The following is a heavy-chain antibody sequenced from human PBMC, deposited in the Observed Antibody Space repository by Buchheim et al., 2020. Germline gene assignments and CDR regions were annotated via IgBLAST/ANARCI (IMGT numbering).Heavy chain of an antibody. J-gene: IGHJ4*02. CDR3: ARVHTSGWYTY. CDR2: INSDGSTT. V-gene: IGHV3-74*01. Sequence: EVQLVESGGGLVQPGGSLRLSCAASGFTFSSSWMHWVRQAPGKGLVWVSHINSDGSTTTYADSVKGRLTISRDSAKNTLSLQMNSLRAEDTAVYYCARVHTSGWYTYWGQGTL. D-gene: IGHD6-19*01. CDR1: GFTFSSSW.